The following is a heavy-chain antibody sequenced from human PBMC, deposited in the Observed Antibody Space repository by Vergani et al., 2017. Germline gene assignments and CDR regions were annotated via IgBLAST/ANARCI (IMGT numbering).Heavy chain of an antibody. CDR2: SDPGDSDT. D-gene: IGHD1-26*01. Sequence: EVQLVQSGAEVKKPGESLKISCKGSGYSFTSYWIGWVRQMPGKGLEWMGISDPGDSDTRYSPSFQGQVTISADKSISTAYLQWRSLKAWDTAMSYCARRLYSGSHTGGGALDAFDIWGQGTMVTVSS. CDR1: GYSFTSYW. CDR3: ARRLYSGSHTGGGALDAFDI. V-gene: IGHV5-51*01. J-gene: IGHJ3*02.